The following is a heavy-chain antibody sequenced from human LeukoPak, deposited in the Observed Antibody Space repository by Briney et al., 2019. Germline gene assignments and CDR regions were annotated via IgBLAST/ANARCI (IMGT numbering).Heavy chain of an antibody. Sequence: PSETLSLTCTVSGYSISSGYYWGWIRQPPGKGLEWIGSIYHSGSTYYNPSLKIRVTISVDTSKNQFSLKLSSVTAADTAVYYCAREGQDIVVNWGQGTLVTVSS. V-gene: IGHV4-38-2*02. D-gene: IGHD2-15*01. CDR2: IYHSGST. CDR1: GYSISSGYY. J-gene: IGHJ4*02. CDR3: AREGQDIVVN.